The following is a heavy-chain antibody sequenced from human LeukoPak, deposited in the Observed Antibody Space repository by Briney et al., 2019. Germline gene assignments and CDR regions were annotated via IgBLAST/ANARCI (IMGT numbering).Heavy chain of an antibody. CDR3: AKDRGYCSGGSCYFDY. CDR2: ISFDGSNK. D-gene: IGHD2-15*01. J-gene: IGHJ4*02. V-gene: IGHV3-30-3*01. CDR1: GFTFSSYT. Sequence: PGGSLRLSCAASGFTFSSYTIHWVRQPPGKGLEWVAVISFDGSNKYYADSVKGRFTISRDNSKNTLYLQMNSLRAEDTAVYYCAKDRGYCSGGSCYFDYWGQGTLVTVSS.